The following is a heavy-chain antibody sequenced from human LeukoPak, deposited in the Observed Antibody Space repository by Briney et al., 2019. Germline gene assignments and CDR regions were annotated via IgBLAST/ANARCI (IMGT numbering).Heavy chain of an antibody. CDR1: GFTFRNHA. J-gene: IGHJ4*02. V-gene: IGHV3-64*01. Sequence: GGSLRLSCAASGFTFRNHAMHWVRQAPGKGLEYVSAINSNGDTTYYGSSVKGRFTISRDNSKSTLYLQMGSLRPADTAVYYCAREERGLAIDYWGQGALVTVSS. CDR3: AREERGLAIDY. CDR2: INSNGDTT. D-gene: IGHD3/OR15-3a*01.